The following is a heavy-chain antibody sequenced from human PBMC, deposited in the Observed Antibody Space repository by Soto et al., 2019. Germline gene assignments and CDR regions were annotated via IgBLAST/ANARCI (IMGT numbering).Heavy chain of an antibody. Sequence: GSLRLSCAASGFTFSSYAMHWVRQAPGKGLEWVAVISYDGSNKYYADSVKGRFTISRDNSKNTLYLQMNSLRAEDTAVYYCARTRIAVAGMYYYYYYGMDVWGQGTTVTVSS. V-gene: IGHV3-30-3*01. CDR1: GFTFSSYA. CDR2: ISYDGSNK. D-gene: IGHD6-19*01. J-gene: IGHJ6*02. CDR3: ARTRIAVAGMYYYYYYGMDV.